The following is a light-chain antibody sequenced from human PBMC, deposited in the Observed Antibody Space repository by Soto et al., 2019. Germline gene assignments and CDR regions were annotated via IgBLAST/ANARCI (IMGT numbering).Light chain of an antibody. J-gene: IGKJ4*01. CDR3: HQYATSPLT. CDR2: SAS. Sequence: EIVLTQSPGTLSLSPGERATLSCRASQSVGKNYLSRYQQKPGQVPRLPIYSASSRATDIQHRFSGTGSGTDFTLTISRLEPEDFAVYYCHQYATSPLTVGGGTKVEIK. CDR1: QSVGKNY. V-gene: IGKV3-20*01.